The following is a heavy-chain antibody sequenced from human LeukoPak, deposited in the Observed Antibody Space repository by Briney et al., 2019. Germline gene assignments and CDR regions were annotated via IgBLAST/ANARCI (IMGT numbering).Heavy chain of an antibody. J-gene: IGHJ5*02. CDR1: GGTFSSYA. D-gene: IGHD6-6*01. CDR2: IIPILGIA. CDR3: ARERYSSSSGFDP. Sequence: SVKVSCKASGGTFSSYAISWVRQAPGQGLEWMGRIIPILGIANYAQKFQGRVMITADKSTSTAYMELSSLRSEDTAVYYCARERYSSSSGFDPWGQGTLVTVSS. V-gene: IGHV1-69*04.